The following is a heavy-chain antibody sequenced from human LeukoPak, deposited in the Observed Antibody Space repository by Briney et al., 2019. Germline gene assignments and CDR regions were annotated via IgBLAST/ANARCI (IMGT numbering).Heavy chain of an antibody. J-gene: IGHJ4*02. CDR2: ISAYNGNT. CDR1: AYTFTTYA. Sequence: ASVKVSCKTSAYTFTTYAITWVRQAPGQGLEWMGWISAYNGNTNYTQKLQGRVTMTTETSTSTAYMELRSLRSDDTAVYYCAGTTAARSFGYWGQGTLVTVSS. CDR3: AGTTAARSFGY. D-gene: IGHD6-6*01. V-gene: IGHV1-18*01.